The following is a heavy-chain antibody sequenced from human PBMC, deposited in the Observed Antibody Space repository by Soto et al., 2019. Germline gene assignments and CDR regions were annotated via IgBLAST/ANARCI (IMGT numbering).Heavy chain of an antibody. D-gene: IGHD3-3*01. V-gene: IGHV1-69*08. Sequence: QVQLVQSGAEVRKPGSSVKVSCKAPGGTFSTYIISWVRQAPGQGLEWMGRIIPIPVITNYAQKFQGRVTVTADRSTITAYMELTSLKSEDTAVYYCARDRITTRGDACDLWGQGTMVTVSS. CDR1: GGTFSTYI. CDR2: IIPIPVIT. J-gene: IGHJ3*01. CDR3: ARDRITTRGDACDL.